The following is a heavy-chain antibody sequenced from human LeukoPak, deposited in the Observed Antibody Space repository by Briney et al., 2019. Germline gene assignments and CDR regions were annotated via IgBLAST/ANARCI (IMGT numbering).Heavy chain of an antibody. CDR3: AKERGKLLDFDY. D-gene: IGHD2-15*01. CDR2: INSDGSST. J-gene: IGHJ4*02. V-gene: IGHV3-74*01. CDR1: GFTFSSYW. Sequence: GGSLRLSCAASGFTFSSYWMHWVRQAPGKGLVWVSRINSDGSSTSYADSVKGRFTISRDNAKNSLYLQMNSLRAEDTAVYYCAKERGKLLDFDYWGQGTLVTVSS.